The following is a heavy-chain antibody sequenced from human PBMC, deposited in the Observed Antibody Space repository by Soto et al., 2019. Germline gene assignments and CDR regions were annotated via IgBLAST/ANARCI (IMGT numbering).Heavy chain of an antibody. CDR3: AREGGLRRGATPGYYYYGMDV. D-gene: IGHD3-16*01. CDR2: IITIFGTA. Sequence: QVQLVQAGAEVKKRGSSVKVSCKASGGTFSSDASRWGREAPGQGVGWRGGIITIFGTANYAQKFQGRATITADESTSTAYMELSSLRSEDTAVYYCAREGGLRRGATPGYYYYGMDVWGQGTTVTVSS. V-gene: IGHV1-69*01. J-gene: IGHJ6*02. CDR1: GGTFSSDA.